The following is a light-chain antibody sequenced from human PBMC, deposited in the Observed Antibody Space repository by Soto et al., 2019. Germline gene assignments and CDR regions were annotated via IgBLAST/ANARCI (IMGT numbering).Light chain of an antibody. J-gene: IGKJ1*01. CDR2: GAS. V-gene: IGKV1-6*01. CDR1: QGIGNA. CDR3: LLEIYYPWT. Sequence: IRKSVYPSCLRVSVEERVTISCRASQGIGNALGWYQQKPGKPPKVLIYGASNLQSGVPPRFSGSGSCTYITLAICSLRPQYSATYCTLLEIYYPWTFGHGTKVDIK.